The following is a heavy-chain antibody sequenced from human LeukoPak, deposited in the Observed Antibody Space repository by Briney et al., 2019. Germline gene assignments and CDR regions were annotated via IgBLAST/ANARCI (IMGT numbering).Heavy chain of an antibody. V-gene: IGHV4-59*01. D-gene: IGHD2-21*01. J-gene: IGHJ4*02. CDR2: VYHTGKT. Sequence: PGGSLRLSCAASGFNFRTYGMHWVRQAPGKGLEWIGYVYHTGKTNYNPSLNSRLSMSVDTSKNQFFLKMTSVTAADTALYYCARASEGIGYFDFWGQGALVTVSS. CDR3: ARASEGIGYFDF. CDR1: GFNFRTYG.